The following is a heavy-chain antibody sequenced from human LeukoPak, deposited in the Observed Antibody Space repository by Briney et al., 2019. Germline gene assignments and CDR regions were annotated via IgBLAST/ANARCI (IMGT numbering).Heavy chain of an antibody. V-gene: IGHV3-13*04. CDR2: IGASGDT. D-gene: IGHD1-1*01. J-gene: IGHJ3*02. CDR3: VLGAYWNDDKNAFHI. Sequence: GGSLRLSCAAYGLTFSSYDMHWIRQGPGKGLEWVSSIGASGDTYYSGSVKGRFTISRENAKKSVYLQMSSLSAEDRAVYFCVLGAYWNDDKNAFHIWGPGTMVTVSS. CDR1: GLTFSSYD.